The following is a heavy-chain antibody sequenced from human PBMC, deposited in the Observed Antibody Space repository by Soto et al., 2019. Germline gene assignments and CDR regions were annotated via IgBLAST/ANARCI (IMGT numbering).Heavy chain of an antibody. CDR1: GGSISSGGYY. V-gene: IGHV4-31*03. CDR3: ARDQSYYDSSGPYFDY. D-gene: IGHD3-22*01. CDR2: IYYSGST. Sequence: SETLSLTCTVSGGSISSGGYYWSWIRQHPGKGLEWIGYIYYSGSTYYNPSLKSRVTISVDTSKNQFSLKLSSVTAADTAVYYCARDQSYYDSSGPYFDYWGQGTLVTVS. J-gene: IGHJ4*02.